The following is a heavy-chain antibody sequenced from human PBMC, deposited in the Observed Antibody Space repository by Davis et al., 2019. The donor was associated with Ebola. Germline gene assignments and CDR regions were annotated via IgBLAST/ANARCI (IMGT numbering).Heavy chain of an antibody. Sequence: GESLKISCAASGFTFSSYDMYWVRQASGKGLEWVSGIGTAGDTYYPGSVKGRFTISRENAKNSLYLQMNSLRAGYTAVYYCARGDRDDYVWGSYRRYFDYWGQGTLVTVSS. CDR1: GFTFSSYD. J-gene: IGHJ4*02. V-gene: IGHV3-13*01. CDR3: ARGDRDDYVWGSYRRYFDY. D-gene: IGHD3-16*02. CDR2: IGTAGDT.